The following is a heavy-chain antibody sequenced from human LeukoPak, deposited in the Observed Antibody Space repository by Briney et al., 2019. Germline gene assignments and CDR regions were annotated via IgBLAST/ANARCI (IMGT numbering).Heavy chain of an antibody. CDR1: GFIFSNYN. CDR2: ISRGSSSI. D-gene: IGHD4-17*01. Sequence: PGESLRLSCAASGFIFSNYNMNWVRQAPGKGLEWVSKISRGSSSIYYADSVKGRFTISRDNGKNSLYLQMNSLRDEDTAVYFCARGATVTSPFDYWGQGTLVTVSS. V-gene: IGHV3-48*02. J-gene: IGHJ4*02. CDR3: ARGATVTSPFDY.